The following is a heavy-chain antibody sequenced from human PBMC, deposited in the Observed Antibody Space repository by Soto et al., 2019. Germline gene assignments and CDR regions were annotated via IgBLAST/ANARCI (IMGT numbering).Heavy chain of an antibody. Sequence: PGGSLRLSCGVSGFTVTSNGVSWVRQAPGKGLEWVSAISPNGQGIWYADSVKSRITINPDTSKNQFSLRLNSVTPEDTAVYYCARGSYYSGWVWGQGTLVTVSS. CDR2: ISPNGQGI. CDR3: ARGSYYSGWV. J-gene: IGHJ4*02. CDR1: GFTVTSNG. D-gene: IGHD6-19*01. V-gene: IGHV3-23*01.